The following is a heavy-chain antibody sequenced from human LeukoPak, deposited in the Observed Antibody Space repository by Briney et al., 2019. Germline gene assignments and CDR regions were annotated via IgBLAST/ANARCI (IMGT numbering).Heavy chain of an antibody. CDR2: IYIGGST. CDR1: GFTVSSNY. V-gene: IGHV3-66*01. D-gene: IGHD3-16*01. J-gene: IGHJ4*02. CDR3: AREISRFGI. Sequence: GGSLRVSCAASGFTVSSNYMSWVRQAPGKGLEWVSSIYIGGSTYYADSVKGRFTISRDNPNNTLYLQMHSLRAEDTAVYYCAREISRFGIWGQGTLVTVSS.